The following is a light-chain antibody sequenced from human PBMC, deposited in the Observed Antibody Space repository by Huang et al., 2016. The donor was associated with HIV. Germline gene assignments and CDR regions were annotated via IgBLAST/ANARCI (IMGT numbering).Light chain of an antibody. J-gene: IGKJ2*01. V-gene: IGKV1-39*01. CDR3: QQSYGIPRT. CDR1: QNISKY. CDR2: GTS. Sequence: DIQMTQSPSSLSASVGDTVIITCRASQNISKYLNWYEQVPGRGPKLLIYGTSNLQRGVSLMRFSVRASGTDFTLTITSLQPEDAATYFCQQSYGIPRTFGLGT.